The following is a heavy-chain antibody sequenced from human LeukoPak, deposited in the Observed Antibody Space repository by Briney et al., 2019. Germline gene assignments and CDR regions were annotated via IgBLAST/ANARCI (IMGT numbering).Heavy chain of an antibody. Sequence: GGSLRLSCAASGFTFSSYAMNWVRQAPGKGLEWVSGISGSGSSTYYADSVKGRFTISRDNSKDTLYLQMNSLRAEDTAVYYCAKDQLFGYQLSFDYWGQGTLVTVSS. CDR2: ISGSGSST. CDR3: AKDQLFGYQLSFDY. V-gene: IGHV3-23*01. CDR1: GFTFSSYA. J-gene: IGHJ4*02. D-gene: IGHD2-2*01.